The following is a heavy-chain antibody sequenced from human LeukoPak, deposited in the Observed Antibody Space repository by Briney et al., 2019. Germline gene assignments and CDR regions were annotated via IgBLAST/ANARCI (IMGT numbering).Heavy chain of an antibody. J-gene: IGHJ4*02. V-gene: IGHV4-59*11. D-gene: IGHD5-24*01. CDR1: GASISGHY. Sequence: SETLSLTCTVSGASISGHYWSWIRQPPGKGLEWIVYIYYSGSTNYNLSLKSRVTISIDTSKNQFSLKLSSVTAADTAVYYCAGGPTGDGYGYYFDYWGQGTLVTVSS. CDR2: IYYSGST. CDR3: AGGPTGDGYGYYFDY.